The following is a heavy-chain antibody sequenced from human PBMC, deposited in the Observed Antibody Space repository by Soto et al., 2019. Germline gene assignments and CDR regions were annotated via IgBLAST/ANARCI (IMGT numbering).Heavy chain of an antibody. CDR1: GFSFSSYA. J-gene: IGHJ6*02. CDR2: ISSNGGST. CDR3: VKGAFYYYDSSGWVHV. D-gene: IGHD3-22*01. V-gene: IGHV3-64D*08. Sequence: QAGGSLRLSCSASGFSFSSYAMHWVRQAPGKGLEYVSAISSNGGSTYYADSVKGRFTISRDNSKNTLYLQMSSLRAEDTAVYYCVKGAFYYYDSSGWVHVWGQGATVTVSS.